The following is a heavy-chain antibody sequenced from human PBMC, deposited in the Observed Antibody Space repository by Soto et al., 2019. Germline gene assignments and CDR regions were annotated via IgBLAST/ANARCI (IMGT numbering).Heavy chain of an antibody. V-gene: IGHV3-11*01. CDR3: ARFRGSYSVRFDY. Sequence: PGGSLRLSCAASGFTFSDYYMSWIRQAPGKGLEWVSYISSSGSTIYYADSVKGRSTISRDNAKNSLYLQMNSLRAEDTAVYYCARFRGSYSVRFDYWGQGTLVTVSS. J-gene: IGHJ4*02. CDR2: ISSSGSTI. D-gene: IGHD1-26*01. CDR1: GFTFSDYY.